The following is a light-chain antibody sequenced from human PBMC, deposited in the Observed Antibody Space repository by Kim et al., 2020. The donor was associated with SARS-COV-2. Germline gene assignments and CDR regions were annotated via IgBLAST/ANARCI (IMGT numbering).Light chain of an antibody. CDR3: QQYDVSSVA. V-gene: IGKV3-20*01. Sequence: LSPGERATLSCRASQTSTGNYLAWLQQKPGQAPRLLIHGASSRATGIPDRFSGSGSGTDFTLTITRLEPEDSAVYFCQQYDVSSVAFGQGTKLEI. J-gene: IGKJ2*01. CDR2: GAS. CDR1: QTSTGNY.